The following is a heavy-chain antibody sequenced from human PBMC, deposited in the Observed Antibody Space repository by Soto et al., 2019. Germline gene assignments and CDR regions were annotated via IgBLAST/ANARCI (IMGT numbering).Heavy chain of an antibody. CDR1: GGSFSGYY. J-gene: IGHJ5*02. Sequence: QVQLQQWGAGLLKPSETLSLTCAVYGGSFSGYYWSWIRQPPGKGLEGMGEVNHSGSTNYNPSLKSRVTISVDTSKNQFSLKLSSVTAADTAVYYCARGPAYDFWSGYYALPHWFDPWGQGTLVTVSS. V-gene: IGHV4-34*01. CDR3: ARGPAYDFWSGYYALPHWFDP. CDR2: VNHSGST. D-gene: IGHD3-3*01.